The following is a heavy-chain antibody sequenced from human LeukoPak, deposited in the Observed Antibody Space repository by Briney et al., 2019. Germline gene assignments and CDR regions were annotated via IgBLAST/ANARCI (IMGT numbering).Heavy chain of an antibody. D-gene: IGHD2-21*01. V-gene: IGHV3-30*02. J-gene: IGHJ5*02. Sequence: GGSLRLSCAASGFTFSSYGMHWVRQAPGKGLEWVAFIRYDGSNKYYADSVKGRFTISRDNSKNTLYLQMNSLRVEDTAIYYCAKDVGNILWCHDLWGQGTLVTVSS. CDR3: AKDVGNILWCHDL. CDR1: GFTFSSYG. CDR2: IRYDGSNK.